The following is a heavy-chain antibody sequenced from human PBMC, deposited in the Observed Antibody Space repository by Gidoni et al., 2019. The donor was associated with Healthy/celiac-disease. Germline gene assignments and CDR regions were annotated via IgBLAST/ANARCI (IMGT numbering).Heavy chain of an antibody. Sequence: QVQLVHSGAEVQKPASPVKVSCKASGYTFTSYGISWVRRAPGQGLEWMGWISAYNGNTNDAQKLQGRITMTTDTSTSTAYMELRGRKSDDTDVYYCARAQLGDILTGYYTQYYYYGMDVWGQGTTVTVSS. CDR2: ISAYNGNT. V-gene: IGHV1-18*04. CDR1: GYTFTSYG. J-gene: IGHJ6*02. D-gene: IGHD3-9*01. CDR3: ARAQLGDILTGYYTQYYYYGMDV.